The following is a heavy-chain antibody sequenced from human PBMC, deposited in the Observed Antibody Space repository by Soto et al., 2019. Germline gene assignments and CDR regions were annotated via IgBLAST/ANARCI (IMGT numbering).Heavy chain of an antibody. J-gene: IGHJ3*02. D-gene: IGHD1-26*01. CDR1: RFTFSSYE. Sequence: PGGSLRLSCAASRFTFSSYEMNWVRQAPGKGLEWVSYISSSGSTIYYADSVKGRFTISRDNAKNSLYLQMNSLRAEDTAVYYCARASELFDAFDIWGQGTMVTVS. CDR2: ISSSGSTI. CDR3: ARASELFDAFDI. V-gene: IGHV3-48*03.